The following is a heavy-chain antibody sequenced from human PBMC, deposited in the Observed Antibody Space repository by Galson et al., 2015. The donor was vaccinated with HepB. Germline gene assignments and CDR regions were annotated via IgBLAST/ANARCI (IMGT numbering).Heavy chain of an antibody. CDR2: TYYRSKRYN. CDR3: SRGSYRSSCYYFDY. D-gene: IGHD6-13*01. V-gene: IGHV6-1*01. CDR1: GCKASSYSFT. J-gene: IGHJ4*02. Sequence: SAIFGCKASSYSFTSYYIRQSPPRGREWLGRTYYRSKRYNNYAVSVKSRITINPDTSKNQFSMQLNSVTPEDTAVYYCSRGSYRSSCYYFDYWGQGTLVTVSS.